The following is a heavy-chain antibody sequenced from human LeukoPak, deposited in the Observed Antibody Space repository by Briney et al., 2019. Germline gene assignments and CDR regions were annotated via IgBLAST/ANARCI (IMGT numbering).Heavy chain of an antibody. CDR1: GFTFSSYA. CDR2: ISGSGGST. CDR3: AKGFSGYSYGYKGYYFDY. Sequence: QTGGSLRLSCAASGFTFSSYAMSWVRQAPGKGLEWVSAISGSGGSTYYADSVKGRLTISRDNSKNTLYLQMNSLRAEDTAVYYCAKGFSGYSYGYKGYYFDYWGQGTLVTVSS. V-gene: IGHV3-23*01. J-gene: IGHJ4*02. D-gene: IGHD5-18*01.